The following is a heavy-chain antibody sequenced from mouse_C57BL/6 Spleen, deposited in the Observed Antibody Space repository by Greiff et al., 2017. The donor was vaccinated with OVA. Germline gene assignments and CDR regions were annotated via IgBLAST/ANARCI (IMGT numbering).Heavy chain of an antibody. CDR3: ARSGTTVVAPNYAMDY. Sequence: VKQRPGQGLEWIGNIYPSDSETHYNQKFKDKATLTVDKSSSTAYMQLSSLTSEDSAVYYCARSGTTVVAPNYAMDYWGQGTSVTVSS. CDR2: IYPSDSET. D-gene: IGHD1-1*01. V-gene: IGHV1-61*01. J-gene: IGHJ4*01.